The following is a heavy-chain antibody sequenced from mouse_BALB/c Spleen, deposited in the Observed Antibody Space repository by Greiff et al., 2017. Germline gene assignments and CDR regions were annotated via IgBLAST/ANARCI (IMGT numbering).Heavy chain of an antibody. J-gene: IGHJ4*01. CDR3: NRGTAHVSYAMDY. CDR2: IRSKANNHAT. V-gene: IGHV6-6*01. D-gene: IGHD1-2*01. CDR1: GFTFSDAW. Sequence: EVMLVESGGGLVQPGGSMKLSCAASGFTFSDAWMAWVRQTPEKGLEWVADIRSKANNHATYYAVSVKGRFTISRDDSKSSVYLQMHSLRAEDTGMYYCNRGTAHVSYAMDYWGQGTSVTVSS.